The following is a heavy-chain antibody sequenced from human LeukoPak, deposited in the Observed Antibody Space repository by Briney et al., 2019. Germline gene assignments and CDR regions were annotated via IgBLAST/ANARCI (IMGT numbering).Heavy chain of an antibody. D-gene: IGHD4-23*01. CDR1: GYTFTSYY. J-gene: IGHJ4*02. Sequence: ASVKVSCKASGYTFTSYYMHWVRQTPGQGLEWMGIINPSGGSTSYAQKLQGRVTMTRDTSTSTVYMELSSLRSEDTAVYYCARDVAYYGGNSGTGFDYWGQGTLVTVSS. CDR2: INPSGGST. CDR3: ARDVAYYGGNSGTGFDY. V-gene: IGHV1-46*01.